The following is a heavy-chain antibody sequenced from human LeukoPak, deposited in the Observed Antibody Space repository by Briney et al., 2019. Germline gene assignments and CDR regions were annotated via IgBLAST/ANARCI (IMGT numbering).Heavy chain of an antibody. D-gene: IGHD3-10*01. Sequence: GRSLRLSCAASGFTFSSYGMHWVRQAPGKGLEWVAVISYDGSNKYYADSVKGRFTISRDNSKNPLYLQMNSLRAEDTAVYYCCGSGYYYYGMDVRGQGTTVTVSS. CDR2: ISYDGSNK. CDR1: GFTFSSYG. CDR3: CGSGYYYYGMDV. J-gene: IGHJ6*02. V-gene: IGHV3-30*03.